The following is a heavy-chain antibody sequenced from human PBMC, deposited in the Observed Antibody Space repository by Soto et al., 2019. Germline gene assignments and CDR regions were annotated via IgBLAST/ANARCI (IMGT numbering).Heavy chain of an antibody. CDR2: INRSGST. V-gene: IGHV4-34*01. CDR1: GGSFSGYY. D-gene: IGHD6-6*01. CDR3: ARDQGRAARSGPYYYYYYGMDV. Sequence: PSETLSRTCAVYGGSFSGYYGSWIRQPPGNGLECLGEINRSGSTNYNPSLKSLVTISVDTSKNEFSLKLSSVTAADTAVYYCARDQGRAARSGPYYYYYYGMDVWGQGTTVTVSS. J-gene: IGHJ6*02.